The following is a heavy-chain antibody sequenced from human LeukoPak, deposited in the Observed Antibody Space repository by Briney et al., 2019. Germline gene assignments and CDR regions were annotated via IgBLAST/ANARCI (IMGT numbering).Heavy chain of an antibody. D-gene: IGHD2-21*02. V-gene: IGHV4-4*07. CDR1: GGSISSYY. CDR3: AREPNNCGGDCYGAAFDI. J-gene: IGHJ3*02. CDR2: IYTSGST. Sequence: SETLSLTCTVAGGSISSYYWSWIRQPAGKGLEWIGRIYTSGSTNYNPSLKSRVTMSVDTSKNQFSLKLSSVTAADTAVYYCAREPNNCGGDCYGAAFDIWGQGTMVTVSS.